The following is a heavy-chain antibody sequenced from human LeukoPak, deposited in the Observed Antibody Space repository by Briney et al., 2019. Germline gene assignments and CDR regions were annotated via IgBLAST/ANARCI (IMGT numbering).Heavy chain of an antibody. CDR3: ARGRRPTDY. V-gene: IGHV3-48*03. Sequence: GGSLRLSCAAWGFTLSSYEMKWVGQAPGKGVEGVSYISSSGSTIYYADAVKGRFTISRDNAKNSLYLQMNSLRAEDTAVYYCARGRRPTDYWGQGTLVTVSS. CDR1: GFTLSSYE. J-gene: IGHJ4*02. CDR2: ISSSGSTI.